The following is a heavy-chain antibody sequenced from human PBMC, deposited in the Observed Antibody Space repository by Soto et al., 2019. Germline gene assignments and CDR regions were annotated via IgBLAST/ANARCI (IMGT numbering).Heavy chain of an antibody. CDR3: ARAPPGPDYDILTGYFSY. CDR1: GYSFTSYW. V-gene: IGHV5-51*01. Sequence: GESLKISCKGSGYSFTSYWIGWVRQMPGKGLEWMGIIYPGDSDTRYSPSFQGQVTISADKSISTAYLQWSSLKASDTAMYYCARAPPGPDYDILTGYFSYWGQGTLVTVSS. CDR2: IYPGDSDT. D-gene: IGHD3-9*01. J-gene: IGHJ4*02.